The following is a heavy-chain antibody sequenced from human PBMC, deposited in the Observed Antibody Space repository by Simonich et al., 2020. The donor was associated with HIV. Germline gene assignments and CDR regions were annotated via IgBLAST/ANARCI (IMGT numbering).Heavy chain of an antibody. CDR2: IHHSGST. J-gene: IGHJ3*02. D-gene: IGHD3-22*01. CDR1: GGSFSSYY. CDR3: ATQSMIVVAGDDDAFDI. Sequence: QVQLQQWGAGLLKPSETLSLTCAVYGGSFSSYYWSWSRQPPGKGLEWIGEIHHSGSTPSNPSLKSRVTISVDTSKNQFSLKLNSVTAADTAVHYCATQSMIVVAGDDDAFDIWGQGTMVTVSS. V-gene: IGHV4-34*01.